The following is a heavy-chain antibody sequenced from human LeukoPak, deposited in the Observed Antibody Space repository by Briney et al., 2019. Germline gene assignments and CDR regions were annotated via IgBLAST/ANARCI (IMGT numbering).Heavy chain of an antibody. CDR3: AREEDGGATKEVRRIGPVRRFDY. J-gene: IGHJ4*02. CDR2: IIPIFGTA. Sequence: RGALVKVSCKASGGTFSSYAISWVRQAPGQGLEWMGGIIPIFGTANYAQKFQGRVTITADESTSTAYMELSSLRSEDTAVYYCAREEDGGATKEVRRIGPVRRFDYWGQGTLVTVSS. D-gene: IGHD1-26*01. V-gene: IGHV1-69*01. CDR1: GGTFSSYA.